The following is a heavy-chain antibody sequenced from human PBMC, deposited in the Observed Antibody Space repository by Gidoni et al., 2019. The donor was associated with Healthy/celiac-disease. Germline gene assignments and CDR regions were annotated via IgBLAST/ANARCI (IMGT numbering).Heavy chain of an antibody. V-gene: IGHV1-69*01. CDR2: IIPICGTA. J-gene: IGHJ3*02. CDR3: AREGPEGSGYYSDAFDI. Sequence: QVQLVQSGAEVQKPGSSVTVSCKASGGTFRSYAISWVRQAPGQGREWMGGIIPICGTANYAQKFQGRVTITADESTSTAYMELSSLRSEDTAVYYCAREGPEGSGYYSDAFDIWGQGTMVTVSS. CDR1: GGTFRSYA. D-gene: IGHD3-3*01.